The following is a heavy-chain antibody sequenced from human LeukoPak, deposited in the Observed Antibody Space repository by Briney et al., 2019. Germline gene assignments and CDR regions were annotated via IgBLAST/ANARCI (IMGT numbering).Heavy chain of an antibody. D-gene: IGHD1-1*01. J-gene: IGHJ4*02. CDR2: ISGGGGER. Sequence: GESLKISCAASGFTFSTYSMSWVRQAPGKGLEWVSVISGGGGERFYADSVKGRFTISRDNSKNTLYLQMNSLTAEDTAVYYCAKEADDWNPRPFDYWGQGTLVTVSS. CDR1: GFTFSTYS. CDR3: AKEADDWNPRPFDY. V-gene: IGHV3-23*01.